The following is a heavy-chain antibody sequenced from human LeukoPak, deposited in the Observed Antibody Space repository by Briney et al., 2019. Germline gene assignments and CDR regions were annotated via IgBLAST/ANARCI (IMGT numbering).Heavy chain of an antibody. CDR2: IIPIFGIA. D-gene: IGHD2-15*01. V-gene: IGHV1-69*04. Sequence: GASVKVSCKASGGTFSSYAISWVRQAPGQGLEWMGRIIPIFGIANYARKFQGRVTITADKSTSTAYMELSSLRSEDTAVYYCARGYCSGGSCYPFDYWGQGTLVTVSS. CDR3: ARGYCSGGSCYPFDY. CDR1: GGTFSSYA. J-gene: IGHJ4*02.